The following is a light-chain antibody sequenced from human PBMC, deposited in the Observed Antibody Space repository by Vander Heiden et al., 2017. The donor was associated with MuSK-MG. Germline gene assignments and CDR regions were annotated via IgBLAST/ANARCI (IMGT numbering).Light chain of an antibody. CDR3: QQDNNWPPIT. Sequence: EIVMTQSPATLSVSPGERATLSCRASQSVSSNLAWYQQKPGQAPRLLIYGASIRDTGIPARFSGSGYGTEFTLTISSLQSEDFAVYYCQQDNNWPPITFGQGTRLEIK. CDR1: QSVSSN. J-gene: IGKJ5*01. V-gene: IGKV3D-15*01. CDR2: GAS.